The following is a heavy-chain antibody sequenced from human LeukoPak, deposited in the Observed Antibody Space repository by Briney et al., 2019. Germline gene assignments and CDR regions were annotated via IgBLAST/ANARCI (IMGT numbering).Heavy chain of an antibody. V-gene: IGHV3-30*03. CDR2: ISYDGSNK. D-gene: IGHD1-7*01. CDR1: GFTFSSYG. J-gene: IGHJ4*02. CDR3: ARGYNWNYGSYYFDY. Sequence: GRSLRLSCAASGFTFSSYGMHWVRQAPGKGLEWVAVISYDGSNKYYADSVKGRFTISRDNSKNTLYLQMNSLRAEDTAVYYCARGYNWNYGSYYFDYWGQGTLVTVSS.